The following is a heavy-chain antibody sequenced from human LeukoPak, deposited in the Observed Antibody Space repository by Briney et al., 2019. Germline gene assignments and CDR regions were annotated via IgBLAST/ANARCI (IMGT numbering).Heavy chain of an antibody. V-gene: IGHV3-30*04. CDR3: AREANWGSYNDY. CDR1: GFTFSSYA. D-gene: IGHD7-27*01. CDR2: ISYDGSNK. Sequence: GGSLRLSCAASGFTFSSYAMHWVRQAPGKGLEWVALISYDGSNKYYADSVKGRFTISRDNSKNTLYLQMNSLRAEDTAVYYCAREANWGSYNDYWGQGTLVTVSS. J-gene: IGHJ4*02.